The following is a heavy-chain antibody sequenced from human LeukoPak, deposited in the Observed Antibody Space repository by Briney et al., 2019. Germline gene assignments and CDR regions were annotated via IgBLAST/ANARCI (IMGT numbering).Heavy chain of an antibody. CDR3: ARDLVLFRY. CDR1: GGSISSYY. Sequence: SETLSLTCTVSGGSISSYYWSWIRQPPGKGLEWIGYIYYSETTNYKPSLKSRVTISGDTSKNQFSLQLSSVTAADTAVYYCARDLVLFRYWGQGTLVTVSS. D-gene: IGHD3-10*01. J-gene: IGHJ4*02. CDR2: IYYSETT. V-gene: IGHV4-59*01.